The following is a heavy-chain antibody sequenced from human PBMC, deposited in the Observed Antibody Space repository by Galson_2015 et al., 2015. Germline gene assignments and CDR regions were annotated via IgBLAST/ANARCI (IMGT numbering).Heavy chain of an antibody. CDR2: IYTSGST. Sequence: TLSLTCTVSGGSISSGSYYWSWIRQPAGKGLEWIGRIYTSGSTNYNPSLKSRVTISVDTSKNQFSLKLSSVTAADTAVYYCARDTIDYYYYGMDVWGQGTTVTVSS. V-gene: IGHV4-61*02. CDR1: GGSISSGSYY. D-gene: IGHD2-2*01. CDR3: ARDTIDYYYYGMDV. J-gene: IGHJ6*02.